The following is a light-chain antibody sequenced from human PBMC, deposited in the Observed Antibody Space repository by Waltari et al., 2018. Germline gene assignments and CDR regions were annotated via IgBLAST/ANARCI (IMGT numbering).Light chain of an antibody. CDR1: QSIYSGY. CDR3: QQDYNSVT. CDR2: GTS. J-gene: IGKJ1*01. Sequence: EIVMTQSPATLSLSPGENATPSCRTSQSIYSGYLSWYQQKPGQSPRLLLYGTSTRATGIPARISGSGSGTDFTLTISSLQPEDFAVYYCQQDYNSVTFGPGTKVEI. V-gene: IGKV3D-7*01.